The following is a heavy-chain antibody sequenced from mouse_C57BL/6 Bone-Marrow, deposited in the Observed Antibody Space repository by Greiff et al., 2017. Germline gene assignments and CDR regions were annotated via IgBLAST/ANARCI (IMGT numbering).Heavy chain of an antibody. J-gene: IGHJ4*01. CDR1: GFTFSSYG. Sequence: EVKLMESGGDLVKPGGSLKLSCAASGFTFSSYGMSWVRQTPDKRLEWVATISSGGSYTYYPDNVKGRVTISRDNANNTLFLQMSSLKSEDTAMYCCARYYGNWWAMDYWGQGTSVTVSS. CDR2: ISSGGSYT. V-gene: IGHV5-6*01. D-gene: IGHD2-1*01. CDR3: ARYYGNWWAMDY.